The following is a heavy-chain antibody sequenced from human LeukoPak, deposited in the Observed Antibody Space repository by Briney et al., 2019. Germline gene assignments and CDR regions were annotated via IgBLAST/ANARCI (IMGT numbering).Heavy chain of an antibody. CDR1: GYTFTSFG. CDR3: ARLNWNDVPPAY. Sequence: ASVKVSCKASGYTFTSFGISWVRQAPGQGLEWLGWINPNSGTNYGQKFQGRVTMTRDTSISTAYLELSSLRSDDTAIYYCARLNWNDVPPAYWGQGTLVTVSS. D-gene: IGHD1-20*01. V-gene: IGHV1-2*02. CDR2: INPNSGT. J-gene: IGHJ4*02.